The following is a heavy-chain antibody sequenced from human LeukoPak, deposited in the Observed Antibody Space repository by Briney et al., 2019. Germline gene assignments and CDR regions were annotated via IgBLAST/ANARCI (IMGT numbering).Heavy chain of an antibody. Sequence: GALKLSCAASGFTFSGSAMHWVRQASGKGLEWVGRIGSKANSYATAYAASVKGRFTISRNDSKNTAYLQMNSLKTEDTAVYYCTSNPNCSSTSCYSDYWGQGTLVTVSS. CDR2: IGSKANSYAT. CDR1: GFTFSGSA. CDR3: TSNPNCSSTSCYSDY. D-gene: IGHD2-2*02. V-gene: IGHV3-73*01. J-gene: IGHJ4*02.